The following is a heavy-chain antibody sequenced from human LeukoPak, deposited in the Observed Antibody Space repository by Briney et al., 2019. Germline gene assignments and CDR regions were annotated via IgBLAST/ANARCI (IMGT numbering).Heavy chain of an antibody. J-gene: IGHJ6*03. D-gene: IGHD2-2*01. Sequence: ASVKVSCKASGYTFTDYYIHWVRQAPGQGLEWMGWINANSGDTRYAQKFQGSVTMTRATSINTVYLELSRLRYDDAAVYYCARRRITGVPPVPVYYFMDVWGKGTTVTISS. CDR2: INANSGDT. CDR1: GYTFTDYY. V-gene: IGHV1-2*02. CDR3: ARRRITGVPPVPVYYFMDV.